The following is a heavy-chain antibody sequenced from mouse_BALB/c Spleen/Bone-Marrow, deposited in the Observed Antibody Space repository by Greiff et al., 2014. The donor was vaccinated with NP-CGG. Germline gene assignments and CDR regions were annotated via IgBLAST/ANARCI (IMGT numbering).Heavy chain of an antibody. J-gene: IGHJ4*01. V-gene: IGHV1S137*01. Sequence: QVQLQQSGAKLVRPGVSVKISCKSSGYTFTDHAMHWVKRSHAKSLEWIGLISGYYGDAIYNQKFKGKATMTVDKSSSTAYMELTRLTSEDSAIYYCARSGKVRNAMDYWGQGTSVTVSS. CDR2: ISGYYGDA. CDR1: GYTFTDHA. CDR3: ARSGKVRNAMDY. D-gene: IGHD2-14*01.